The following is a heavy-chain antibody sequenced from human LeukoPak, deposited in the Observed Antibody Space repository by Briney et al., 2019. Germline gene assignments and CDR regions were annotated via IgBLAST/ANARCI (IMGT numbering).Heavy chain of an antibody. CDR2: IYYSGSS. V-gene: IGHV4-31*03. CDR1: GGSISSGGYY. J-gene: IGHJ5*02. Sequence: KASETLSLTCTVSGGSISSGGYYWSWIRQHPGKGLEWIGSIYYSGSSYYSPSLKSRMNISIDTSRIQFSLRLSSITAADTAVYYCAREVSVGTYNWFDPWGQGTLVTVSS. CDR3: AREVSVGTYNWFDP. D-gene: IGHD1-26*01.